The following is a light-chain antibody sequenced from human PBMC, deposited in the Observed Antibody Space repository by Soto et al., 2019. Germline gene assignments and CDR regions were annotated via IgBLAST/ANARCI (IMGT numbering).Light chain of an antibody. CDR3: QQYNNWPPDRT. Sequence: EIVMTQSPATLSVSPGERATLSCKASQSVGGNLTWYQQRPGQAPRLLIYGASTSATGVPARFSGSGSGTEFTLTISSLQSEDFGIYFCQQYNNWPPDRTFGQGTKVEIK. CDR1: QSVGGN. CDR2: GAS. J-gene: IGKJ1*01. V-gene: IGKV3-15*01.